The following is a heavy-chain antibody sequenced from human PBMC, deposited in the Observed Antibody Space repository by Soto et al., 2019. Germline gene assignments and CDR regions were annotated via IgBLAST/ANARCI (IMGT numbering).Heavy chain of an antibody. CDR3: ARDVNTWYFDL. Sequence: QVQLQESGPGLVKSSETLSLTCTVSGGSISSYYWSWIRQPPGKELEWIGYIYYSGSTNYNPSLKSRVTISVDTSKYQFSLKLSSVTAADTAVYYCARDVNTWYFDLWGRGTLVTVSS. V-gene: IGHV4-59*01. CDR2: IYYSGST. CDR1: GGSISSYY. J-gene: IGHJ2*01.